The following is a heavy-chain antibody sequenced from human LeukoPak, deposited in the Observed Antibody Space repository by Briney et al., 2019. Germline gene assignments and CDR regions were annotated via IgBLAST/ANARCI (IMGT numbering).Heavy chain of an antibody. D-gene: IGHD3-10*01. Sequence: SQTLSLTCAISGDSVSSNSAAWNWIRQSPSRGLEWLGRTYYRSKWYNDYAVSVKSRITINPDTSKNQFSLQLNSVTPEDTAVYYCARGLVWWFGEPGVWFDHWGQGTLVTVSS. CDR3: ARGLVWWFGEPGVWFDH. CDR1: GDSVSSNSAA. CDR2: TYYRSKWYN. V-gene: IGHV6-1*01. J-gene: IGHJ5*02.